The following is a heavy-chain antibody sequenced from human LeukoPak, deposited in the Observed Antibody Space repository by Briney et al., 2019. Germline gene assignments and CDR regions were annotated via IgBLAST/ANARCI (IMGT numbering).Heavy chain of an antibody. CDR2: IYTSGST. CDR3: ARLQQLAPHDAFDI. V-gene: IGHV4-4*07. J-gene: IGHJ3*02. CDR1: GGSISSYY. Sequence: PSETLSLTCTVSGGSISSYYWSWIRQPAGKGLEWIGRIYTSGSTNYNPSLKSRVTMSVDTPKNQFSLKLSSVTAADTAVYYCARLQQLAPHDAFDIWGQGTMVTVSS. D-gene: IGHD6-13*01.